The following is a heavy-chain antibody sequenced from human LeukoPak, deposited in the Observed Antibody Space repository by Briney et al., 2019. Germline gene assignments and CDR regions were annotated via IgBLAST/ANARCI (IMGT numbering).Heavy chain of an antibody. J-gene: IGHJ4*02. CDR3: ARGNAPLPFDF. CDR2: IKQDGSER. Sequence: GGSLRLSCAASGFTFTNYWMGWVRQAPGKGLEWVANIKQDGSERYYLDSGKGRFTISRDNARNSLYLQMNSLRAEDTAVYYCARGNAPLPFDFWGQGTLVTVSS. V-gene: IGHV3-7*01. CDR1: GFTFTNYW. D-gene: IGHD2-2*01.